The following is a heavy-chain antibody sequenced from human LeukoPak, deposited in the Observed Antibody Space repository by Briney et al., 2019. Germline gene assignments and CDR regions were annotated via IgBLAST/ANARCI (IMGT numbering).Heavy chain of an antibody. CDR1: GYRFTSYW. Sequence: GASLKISCKGSGYRFTSYWIGWVRQMPGKGLEWMGIIYPGDSDTRYSPSFQGQVTISADKSISAAYLQWSGLKASDTAMYYCASRITGTTSDAFDIWGQGTMVTVSS. J-gene: IGHJ3*02. V-gene: IGHV5-51*01. CDR2: IYPGDSDT. D-gene: IGHD1-7*01. CDR3: ASRITGTTSDAFDI.